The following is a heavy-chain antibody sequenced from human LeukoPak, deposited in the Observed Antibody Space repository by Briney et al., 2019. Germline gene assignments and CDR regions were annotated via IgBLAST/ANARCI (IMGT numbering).Heavy chain of an antibody. CDR2: ISGSGGST. CDR1: GFTFSSYA. J-gene: IGHJ4*02. Sequence: QPGGSPRLSCAGSGFTFSSYAMSWVRQAPGKGLEWVSAISGSGGSTYYADSVKGRFTISRDNSKNTLYLQMNSLRAEDTAVYYCAKDDYYGSGSYYPTPAYWGQGTLVTVSS. CDR3: AKDDYYGSGSYYPTPAY. V-gene: IGHV3-23*01. D-gene: IGHD3-10*01.